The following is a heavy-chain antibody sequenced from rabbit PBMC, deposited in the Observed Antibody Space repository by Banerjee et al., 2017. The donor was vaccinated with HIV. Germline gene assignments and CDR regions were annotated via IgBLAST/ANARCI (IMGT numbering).Heavy chain of an antibody. CDR1: GFTLSSYW. CDR3: ARNDGAAYGGGGYDL. J-gene: IGHJ6*01. D-gene: IGHD8-1*01. Sequence: QSLEESGGDLVKPGASLTLTCTASGFTLSSYWMCWVRQAPGKGLEWIGCIYIGFGSTYYASWAKGRFTISKTSSTTVTLQMTSLTAADTATYFCARNDGAAYGGGGYDLWGPGTLVTDS. V-gene: IGHV1S40*01. CDR2: IYIGFGST.